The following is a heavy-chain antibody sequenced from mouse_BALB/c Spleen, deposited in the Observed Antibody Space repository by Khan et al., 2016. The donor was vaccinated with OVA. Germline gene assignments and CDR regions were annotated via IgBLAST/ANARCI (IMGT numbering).Heavy chain of an antibody. CDR3: TRIYRSDFDY. J-gene: IGHJ2*01. Sequence: VRLQQSGPELVRPGASMKISCKASGYSFTGYFMNWVMQSHGKSLEWIGRINPHIGETFYNQRFKDKATLTVDESSSTAHMELRSLASEDSAVYYCTRIYRSDFDYWGQGTTLTVSS. V-gene: IGHV1-20*02. CDR2: INPHIGET. CDR1: GYSFTGYF. D-gene: IGHD1-1*01.